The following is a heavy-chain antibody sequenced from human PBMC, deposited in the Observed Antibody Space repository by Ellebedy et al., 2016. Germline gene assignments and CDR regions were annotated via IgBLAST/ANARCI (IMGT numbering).Heavy chain of an antibody. CDR3: AKDLGWYGDS. CDR2: IGGGSTPI. Sequence: GGSLRLSCAATGFTFSSAGMNWVRQTAGKGLEWLSYIGGGSTPIYYADSVKGRFTISRDNAKNSLYLQMDALRDEDTAMYYCAKDLGWYGDSWGQGILVTVSS. CDR1: GFTFSSAG. D-gene: IGHD6-19*01. J-gene: IGHJ4*02. V-gene: IGHV3-48*02.